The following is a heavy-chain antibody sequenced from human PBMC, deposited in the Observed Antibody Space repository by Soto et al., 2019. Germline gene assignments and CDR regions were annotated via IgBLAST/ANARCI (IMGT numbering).Heavy chain of an antibody. CDR2: IIPIFGTA. D-gene: IGHD3-22*01. CDR1: GGTFSSYA. V-gene: IGHV1-69*01. CDR3: ARVSSSGYFRFDI. J-gene: IGHJ3*02. Sequence: QVQLVQSGAEVKKPGSSVKVSCNASGGTFSSYAISWVRQAPGQGLEWMGGIIPIFGTANYAQKFQGRVTITADESTSTAYTELSSLRSEDTAVYYCARVSSSGYFRFDIWGQGTMVTVSS.